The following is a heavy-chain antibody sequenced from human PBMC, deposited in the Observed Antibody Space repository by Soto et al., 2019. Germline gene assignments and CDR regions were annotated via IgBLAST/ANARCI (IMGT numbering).Heavy chain of an antibody. CDR3: ARGNLSFDCAS. Sequence: QIQLVESGGDVVQPGKSLRLSCAASGFNFGFFGMHWVRQAPGKVMDWVAFISGDGINTQYADSVRGRFTLSRDYSRKTMYLQMDSLRDEDTALYYCARGNLSFDCASWGLSNLVTVSS. J-gene: IGHJ4*02. CDR1: GFNFGFFG. V-gene: IGHV3-30*03. CDR2: ISGDGINT. D-gene: IGHD1-26*01.